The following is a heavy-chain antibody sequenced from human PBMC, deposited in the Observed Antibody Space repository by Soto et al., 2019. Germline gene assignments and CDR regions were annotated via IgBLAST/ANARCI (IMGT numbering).Heavy chain of an antibody. CDR1: GGTFSSYA. Sequence: QVQLVQSGAEVKKPGSSVKVACKASGGTFSSYAISWVRQAPGQGLAWLGGIIPIFGTANYAQKFQGRVTITEDKSTSTAYLELSSLRSEDTAVYYCARGYIVVVPAAMIYYYYYYGMDDWGQGTTVTVSS. CDR2: IIPIFGTA. D-gene: IGHD2-2*01. CDR3: ARGYIVVVPAAMIYYYYYYGMDD. J-gene: IGHJ6*02. V-gene: IGHV1-69*06.